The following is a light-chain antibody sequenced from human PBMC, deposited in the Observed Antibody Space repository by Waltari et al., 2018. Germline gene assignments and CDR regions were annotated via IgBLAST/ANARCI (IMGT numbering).Light chain of an antibody. CDR3: QQYNNWPPWT. CDR2: GAS. CDR1: QSVSSN. J-gene: IGKJ1*01. V-gene: IGKV3-15*01. Sequence: EIVMTQSPATLSVSPGERATLSCRANQSVSSNVAWYQQKPGQAPRLLIYGASTRATGIPARFSGSGSGTEFTLTISSLQSEDCAVYYCQQYNNWPPWTFGQGTKVEIK.